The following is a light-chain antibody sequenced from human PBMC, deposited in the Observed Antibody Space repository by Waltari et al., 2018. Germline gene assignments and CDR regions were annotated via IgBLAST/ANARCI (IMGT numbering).Light chain of an antibody. CDR2: ATA. J-gene: IGKJ1*01. CDR1: QSISNN. Sequence: DIQMTQSPSSLSASVGDRVTITCRGSQSISNNLNWYQHKPGKAPKLLIYATAVLQSGVPSRFSGRGSGTDFTLTISILQPEDFATYYCQQTYSTWTFGQGTAVEIK. V-gene: IGKV1-39*01. CDR3: QQTYSTWT.